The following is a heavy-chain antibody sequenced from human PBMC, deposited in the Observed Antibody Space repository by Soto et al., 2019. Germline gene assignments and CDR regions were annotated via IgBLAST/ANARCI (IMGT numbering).Heavy chain of an antibody. V-gene: IGHV1-18*01. CDR3: TRQRYTYGPFDY. J-gene: IGHJ4*02. CDR2: ISAYNGDT. Sequence: QVQLVQSGGEVKKPGASVKVSCNTSGYTFSTYGISWVRQAPGQGLEWMGWISAYNGDTNYAQNFQGRVTLSTDTSTSTAYLERRSLRSDDTAVYSCTRQRYTYGPFDYWGQGTLGTVSS. D-gene: IGHD5-18*01. CDR1: GYTFSTYG.